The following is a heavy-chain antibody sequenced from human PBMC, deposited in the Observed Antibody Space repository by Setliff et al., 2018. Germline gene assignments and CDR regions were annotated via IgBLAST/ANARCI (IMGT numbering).Heavy chain of an antibody. Sequence: LSLTCTVSGASISTHYWSWIRQPPGKGLEWIGHTYYIGTTKYSPSLKGRVTISVDTSKNQVSLKMNFVTAADTAVYYCARGGVLGTGDFDYWGQGTLVTVSS. CDR1: GASISTHY. D-gene: IGHD3-16*01. V-gene: IGHV4-59*11. CDR2: TYYIGTT. CDR3: ARGGVLGTGDFDY. J-gene: IGHJ4*02.